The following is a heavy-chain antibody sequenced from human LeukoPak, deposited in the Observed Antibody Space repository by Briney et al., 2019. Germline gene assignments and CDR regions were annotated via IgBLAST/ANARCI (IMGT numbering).Heavy chain of an antibody. J-gene: IGHJ6*02. V-gene: IGHV3-74*01. CDR1: GFTFSSYW. CDR3: ARAKESYDSSGPHGYGMDV. D-gene: IGHD3-22*01. CDR2: INSDGSST. Sequence: PGGSLRLSCAASGFTFSSYWMHWVRQAPGKGLVWVSRINSDGSSTSYADSVKGRFTISRDNAKNTLYLQMNSLRAEDTAVYYCARAKESYDSSGPHGYGMDVWGQGTTVTVSS.